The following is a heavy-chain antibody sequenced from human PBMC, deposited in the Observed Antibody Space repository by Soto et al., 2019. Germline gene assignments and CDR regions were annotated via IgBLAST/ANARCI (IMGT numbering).Heavy chain of an antibody. CDR3: ARDHPLGESQP. J-gene: IGHJ5*02. Sequence: GGSLRLSCAASGFTVSSNYMSWVRQAPGKGLEWVSVIYSGGSTYYADSVKGRFTISRDNSKNTLYLQMNSLRAEDTAVYYCARDHPLGESQPWGQGTLVTVSS. D-gene: IGHD3-10*01. V-gene: IGHV3-66*01. CDR1: GFTVSSNY. CDR2: IYSGGST.